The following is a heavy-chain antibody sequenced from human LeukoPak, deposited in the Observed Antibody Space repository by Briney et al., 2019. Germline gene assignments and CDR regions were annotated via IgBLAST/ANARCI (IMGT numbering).Heavy chain of an antibody. CDR2: IYYSGTT. J-gene: IGHJ4*02. CDR3: ARQRDGSQWGFDY. CDR1: GGSISSYY. Sequence: PSETLSLTCTVSGGSISSYYWSWIRQPPGKGLEWIGHIYYSGTTNYNPSLNSRVTISVDTSKNQFSLKLSSVTAADTAVYYCARQRDGSQWGFDYWGQGTLVTVSS. D-gene: IGHD5-24*01. V-gene: IGHV4-59*01.